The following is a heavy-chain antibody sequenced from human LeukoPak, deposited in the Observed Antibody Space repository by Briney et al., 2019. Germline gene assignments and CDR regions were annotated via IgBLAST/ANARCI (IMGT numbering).Heavy chain of an antibody. CDR3: AKDPEIGVVVVPAAMGLGLRNYYYYMDV. D-gene: IGHD2-2*01. CDR2: IRYDGSNK. CDR1: GFTFDDYG. V-gene: IGHV3-30*02. J-gene: IGHJ6*03. Sequence: PGGSLRLSCAASGFTFDDYGMSWVRQAPGKGLEWVAFIRYDGSNKYYADSVKGRFTISRDNSKNTLYLQMNSLRAEDTAVYYCAKDPEIGVVVVPAAMGLGLRNYYYYMDVWGKGTTVTVSS.